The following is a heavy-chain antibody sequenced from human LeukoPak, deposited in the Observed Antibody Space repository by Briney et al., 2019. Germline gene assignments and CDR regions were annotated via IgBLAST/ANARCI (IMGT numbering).Heavy chain of an antibody. J-gene: IGHJ3*02. Sequence: SVKVSCKASGGTFSSYAISWVRQAPGQGLEWMGRIIPILGIANYAQKFQGRVTITADKSSSTAYMELSSLRSEDTAVYYCARGYDFWSGHDAFDIWGQGTMVTVSS. D-gene: IGHD3-3*01. CDR1: GGTFSSYA. CDR3: ARGYDFWSGHDAFDI. CDR2: IIPILGIA. V-gene: IGHV1-69*04.